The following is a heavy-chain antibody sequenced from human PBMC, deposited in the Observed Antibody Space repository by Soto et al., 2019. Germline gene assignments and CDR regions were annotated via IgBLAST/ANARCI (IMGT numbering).Heavy chain of an antibody. D-gene: IGHD3-22*01. CDR2: IYHNGKS. J-gene: IGHJ4*02. V-gene: IGHV4-34*01. CDR1: GGSFSNYA. Sequence: QVQIQQWGGGLLKPSETLSLSCTVYGGSFSNYAWSWIRQPPGRGLEWIGEIYHNGKSDYNPSLKSRVTIAVDTSKTQFSLKLSSVIAADTAVYFCARGGYWRFDYWGQGALVPVSS. CDR3: ARGGYWRFDY.